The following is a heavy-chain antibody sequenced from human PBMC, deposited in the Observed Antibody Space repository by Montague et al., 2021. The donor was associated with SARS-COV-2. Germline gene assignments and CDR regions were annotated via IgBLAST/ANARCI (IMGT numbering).Heavy chain of an antibody. CDR2: IYYSGST. D-gene: IGHD3-9*01. V-gene: IGHV4-59*01. J-gene: IGHJ3*02. CDR3: ARTGLGDYDILTGYTVNAFDI. CDR1: GGSISSYY. Sequence: ETLSLTCTVSGGSISSYYWRWIRQPPGKGLEWIGYIYYSGSTNYNPSLKSRVTISVDTSKNQFSLKLSSVTAADTAVYYCARTGLGDYDILTGYTVNAFDIWGQETMVTVSS.